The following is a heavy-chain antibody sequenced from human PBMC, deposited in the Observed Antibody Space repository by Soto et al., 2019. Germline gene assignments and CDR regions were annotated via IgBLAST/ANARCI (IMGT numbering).Heavy chain of an antibody. CDR1: GGTFSNDI. J-gene: IGHJ4*02. CDR2: IIPLLDIA. Sequence: QVQVVQSGAEVQKPGSSVKVSCKASGGTFSNDIITWVRQAPGQGLEWMGRIIPLLDIANYAQKFQGRVTITADKSTSTAYTELNSLRSEDTAVYSCVRDSPIGITYSGYDGIDYWGQGTLVTVSS. V-gene: IGHV1-69*08. CDR3: VRDSPIGITYSGYDGIDY. D-gene: IGHD5-12*01.